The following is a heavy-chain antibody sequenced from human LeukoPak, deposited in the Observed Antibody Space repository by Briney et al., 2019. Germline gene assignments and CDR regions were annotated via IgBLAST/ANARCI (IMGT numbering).Heavy chain of an antibody. J-gene: IGHJ4*02. V-gene: IGHV1-46*01. Sequence: ASVKVSCKTSGYTFASYHIHWVRQAPGQGLEWMGIIKISGGSSTYAQMFQGRVTMTRDTSTRTVYMEMSSLTSEDTALYYCAREREDSYYFDYWGQGTLVTVSS. CDR2: IKISGGSS. CDR1: GYTFASYH. CDR3: AREREDSYYFDY. D-gene: IGHD5-18*01.